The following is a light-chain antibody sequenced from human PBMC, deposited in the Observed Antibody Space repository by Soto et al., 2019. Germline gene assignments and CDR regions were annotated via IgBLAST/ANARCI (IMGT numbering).Light chain of an antibody. CDR2: KAS. Sequence: DIQMTQSPSTLSASVGDRVTITCRASQSISSWLAWYQQKPGKAPKLLIYKASSVESGVPSRFSGSGSVTEFTLTISSLQPDDFATYYCQQYNSYSWTFGQGTKVEIK. J-gene: IGKJ1*01. CDR3: QQYNSYSWT. V-gene: IGKV1-5*03. CDR1: QSISSW.